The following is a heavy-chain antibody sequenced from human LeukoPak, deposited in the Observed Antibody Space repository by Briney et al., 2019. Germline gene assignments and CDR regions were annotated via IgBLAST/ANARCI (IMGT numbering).Heavy chain of an antibody. CDR2: IYSGGST. CDR1: GFTVSSNY. J-gene: IGHJ4*02. D-gene: IGHD3-22*01. Sequence: GGSLRLSCAASGFTVSSNYMSWVRQAPGKGLEWVSVIYSGGSTYYADSVKGRFTISRDSSKDTLYLQMNSLRAEDTAVYYCASKDPYDSRAYLLDYWGQGTLVTVSS. CDR3: ASKDPYDSRAYLLDY. V-gene: IGHV3-66*01.